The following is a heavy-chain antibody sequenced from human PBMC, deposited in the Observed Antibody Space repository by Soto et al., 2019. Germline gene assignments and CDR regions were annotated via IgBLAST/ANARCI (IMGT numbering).Heavy chain of an antibody. D-gene: IGHD1-1*01. CDR2: VYYGGNT. CDR3: ARDRGGSRYFYHL. CDR1: CAAISSGCYY. V-gene: IGHV4-31*03. Sequence: LXLTCTISCAAISSGCYYWTWILQHQGKGLEWIGYVYYGGNTNFNPSLRSRVAMSVDRSKNQFSLELKSVTVADTAVYFCARDRGGSRYFYHLWGQGTLVTVSS. J-gene: IGHJ5*02.